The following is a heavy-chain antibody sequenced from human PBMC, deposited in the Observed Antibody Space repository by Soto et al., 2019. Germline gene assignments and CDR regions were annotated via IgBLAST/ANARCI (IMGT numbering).Heavy chain of an antibody. J-gene: IGHJ4*02. CDR1: GFEFSAYW. D-gene: IGHD4-17*01. CDR3: ARSRDYPNSYYFDY. Sequence: GGSLRLSCAASGFEFSAYWMTWVRQAPGKGLEWVANIKKDGREKYYGDSVRGRFSVFRDNAQNAVFLQMNSLKGEDTAVYYCARSRDYPNSYYFDYWGQGTLVTVSS. V-gene: IGHV3-7*01. CDR2: IKKDGREK.